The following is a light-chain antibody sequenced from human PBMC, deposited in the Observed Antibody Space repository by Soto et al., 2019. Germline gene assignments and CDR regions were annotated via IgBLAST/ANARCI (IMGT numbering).Light chain of an antibody. Sequence: EIVLTQSPGTLSLSAGESATLSCMASQSVSSGYLAWYQQIPGQEPRLLIYGASNRATGLPDRFNGSGSGTDFTLTISRLEPEDFALYYCQQYGYSPLTFGGGTKVEIK. CDR3: QQYGYSPLT. V-gene: IGKV3-20*01. CDR2: GAS. CDR1: QSVSSGY. J-gene: IGKJ4*01.